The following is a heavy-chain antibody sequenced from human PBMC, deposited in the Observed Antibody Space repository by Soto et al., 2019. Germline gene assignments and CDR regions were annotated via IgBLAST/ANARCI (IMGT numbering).Heavy chain of an antibody. CDR1: GFTFSSYA. D-gene: IGHD6-19*01. J-gene: IGHJ6*02. CDR2: ISYDGSNK. CDR3: ARAGDRLGYGMDV. Sequence: GGSLRLSCAASGFTFSSYAMHWVRQAPGKGLEWVAVISYDGSNKYYADSVKGRFTISRDNSKNTLYLQMNSLRAEDTAVYYCARAGDRLGYGMDVWGQGTTVTVSS. V-gene: IGHV3-30-3*01.